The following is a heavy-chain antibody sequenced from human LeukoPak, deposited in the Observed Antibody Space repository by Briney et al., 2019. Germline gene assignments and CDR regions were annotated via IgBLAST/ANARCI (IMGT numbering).Heavy chain of an antibody. CDR3: AQDSFYYYIDV. Sequence: GGSLRLSCAASGFTFRSYGMHWVRQAPGKGLEWVTFIGYDGSNKYYTDSVKGRFTISRDNSKNTPYLQMNSLRAEDTAIYYCAQDSFYYYIDVWGKGTTVTVSS. CDR2: IGYDGSNK. V-gene: IGHV3-30*02. CDR1: GFTFRSYG. D-gene: IGHD2-2*01. J-gene: IGHJ6*03.